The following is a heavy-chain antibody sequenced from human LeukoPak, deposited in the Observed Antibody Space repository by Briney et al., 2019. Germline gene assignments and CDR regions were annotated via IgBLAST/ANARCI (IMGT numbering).Heavy chain of an antibody. V-gene: IGHV4-38-2*01. Sequence: PSETLSLTCAVSGYSISSGYYWGWIRQPPGKGLEWTGSIYHSGSTYYNPSLKSRVTISVDTSKNQFSLKLSSVTAADTAVYYCARVDTYDYYDSSGSPKRAFDYWGQGTLVTVSS. CDR1: GYSISSGYY. CDR3: ARVDTYDYYDSSGSPKRAFDY. CDR2: IYHSGST. D-gene: IGHD3-22*01. J-gene: IGHJ4*02.